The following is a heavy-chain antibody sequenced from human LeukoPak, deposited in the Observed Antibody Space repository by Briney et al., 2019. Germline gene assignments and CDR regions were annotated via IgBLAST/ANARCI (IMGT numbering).Heavy chain of an antibody. CDR1: GGSISSSSYY. V-gene: IGHV4-39*07. J-gene: IGHJ4*02. D-gene: IGHD3-22*01. CDR2: IYYSGST. Sequence: SETLSLTCTVSGGSISSSSYYWGWIRQPPGKGLEWIGSIYYSGSTYYNPSLKSRVTISVDTSKNQFSLKLSSVTAADTAVYYCARDLRESYYYDSSGYYSHFDYWGQGTLVTVSS. CDR3: ARDLRESYYYDSSGYYSHFDY.